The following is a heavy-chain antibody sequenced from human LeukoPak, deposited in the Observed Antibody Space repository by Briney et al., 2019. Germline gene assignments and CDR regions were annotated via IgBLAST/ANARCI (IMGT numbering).Heavy chain of an antibody. CDR2: IKQDGSEK. CDR1: GFPFRSYW. CDR3: AREDWLQPPRLNWYFDL. V-gene: IGHV3-7*01. D-gene: IGHD5-24*01. Sequence: GGSVRLFCVAWGFPFRSYWMMWVRQAPGRGVGGVANIKQDGSEKYYVDSVKGRFTISRDNAKNSLFLQMNSLRAEDTAVYYCAREDWLQPPRLNWYFDLWGRGTLVTVSS. J-gene: IGHJ2*01.